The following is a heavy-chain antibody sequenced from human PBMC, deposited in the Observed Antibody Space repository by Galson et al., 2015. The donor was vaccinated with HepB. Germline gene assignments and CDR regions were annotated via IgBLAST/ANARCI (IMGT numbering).Heavy chain of an antibody. CDR1: GFTFSSYA. Sequence: SLRLSCAASGFTFSSYAMSWVCQAPGKGLEWVAVIWYDGSNKYYADSVKGRFTISRDNSKNTLYLQMNSLRAEDTAVYYCARGSYYYGSGTVQYFDLWGRGTLVTVSS. D-gene: IGHD3-10*01. CDR3: ARGSYYYGSGTVQYFDL. CDR2: IWYDGSNK. J-gene: IGHJ2*01. V-gene: IGHV3-33*08.